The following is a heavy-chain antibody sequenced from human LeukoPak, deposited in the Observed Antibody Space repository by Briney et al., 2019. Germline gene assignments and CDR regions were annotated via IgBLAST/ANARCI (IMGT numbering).Heavy chain of an antibody. J-gene: IGHJ6*02. D-gene: IGHD1-14*01. CDR2: ISSSGSAK. CDR1: GFTFSSYS. V-gene: IGHV3-48*02. Sequence: QPGGSLRLSCAASGFTFSSYSMNWVRQAPGKGLEWVSYISSSGSAKYYADSVEGRFTISRDNAKNSLYLQMNSLRDEDTAVYYCARDLRNYYGMDVWGQGTTVTVS. CDR3: ARDLRNYYGMDV.